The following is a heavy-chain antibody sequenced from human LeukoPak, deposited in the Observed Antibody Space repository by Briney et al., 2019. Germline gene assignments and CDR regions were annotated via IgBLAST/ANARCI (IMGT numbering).Heavy chain of an antibody. J-gene: IGHJ4*02. Sequence: GGSLRLSCAASGFTFSSYEMNWVRQAPGKGLEWVSYISSSGGTIYYADSVKGRFTISRDNAKNSLYLQMNSLRAEDTAVYYCARYHLTESLDYWGQGTLVTVSS. V-gene: IGHV3-48*03. CDR2: ISSSGGTI. CDR1: GFTFSSYE. CDR3: ARYHLTESLDY.